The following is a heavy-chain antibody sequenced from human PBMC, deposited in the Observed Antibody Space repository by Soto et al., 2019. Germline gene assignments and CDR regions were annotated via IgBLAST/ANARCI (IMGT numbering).Heavy chain of an antibody. J-gene: IGHJ4*02. CDR2: ISGSGGST. D-gene: IGHD3-3*01. CDR1: GFTFSSYA. V-gene: IGHV3-23*01. Sequence: GGSLRLSCAASGFTFSSYAMSWVRQAPGKGLEWVSAISGSGGSTYYADSVKGRFTISRDNSKNTLYLQMNSLRAEDTAVYYCAKERGITIFGVVIGDFDYWGQGTLVTVSS. CDR3: AKERGITIFGVVIGDFDY.